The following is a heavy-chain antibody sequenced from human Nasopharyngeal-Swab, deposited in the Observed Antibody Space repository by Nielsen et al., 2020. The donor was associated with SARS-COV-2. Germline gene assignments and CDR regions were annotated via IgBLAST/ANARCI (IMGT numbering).Heavy chain of an antibody. CDR1: GFPFSSYW. D-gene: IGHD5-18*01. V-gene: IGHV3-7*03. CDR2: IKQDGSEK. CDR3: ARDSRGYSYGYIYFDY. Sequence: LKIPCAASGFPFSSYWMSWVRQAPGKGLEWVANIKQDGSEKYYVDSVKGRFTISRDNAKNSLYLQMNSLRAEDTAVYYCARDSRGYSYGYIYFDYWGQGTLVTFSS. J-gene: IGHJ4*02.